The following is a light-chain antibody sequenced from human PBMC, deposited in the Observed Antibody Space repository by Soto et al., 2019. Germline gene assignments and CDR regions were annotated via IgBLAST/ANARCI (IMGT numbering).Light chain of an antibody. CDR1: QGIGVY. J-gene: IGKJ4*01. CDR3: QKYNSAPLT. V-gene: IGKV1-27*01. CDR2: AAS. Sequence: DVQMTQSPSSVSASLGDRVTITCRASQGIGVYLAWFQQKPGNVPKLLIYAASTLQSGVPSRFSGSGSGTDFTLTISSLQPEDVATYYCQKYNSAPLTFGGGTKVEIK.